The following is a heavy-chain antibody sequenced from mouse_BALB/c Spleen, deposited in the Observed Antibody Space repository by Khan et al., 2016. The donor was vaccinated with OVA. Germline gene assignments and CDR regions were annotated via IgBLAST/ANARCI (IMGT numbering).Heavy chain of an antibody. Sequence: EVQLQESGPGLVKPSQSLSLTCPVTGYSITSDYAWNWIRQFPGNKLEWMGYISYSGRTSYNPSLKSRISVTRDTSKNQFFLLLTSVTTEASATYYCAVGRTYWGQGTLVTVAA. CDR3: AVGRTY. V-gene: IGHV3-2*02. CDR1: GYSITSDYA. CDR2: ISYSGRT. J-gene: IGHJ3*01. D-gene: IGHD4-1*01.